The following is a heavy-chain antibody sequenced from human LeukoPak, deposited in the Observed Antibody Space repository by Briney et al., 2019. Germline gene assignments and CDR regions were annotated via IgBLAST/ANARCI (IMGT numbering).Heavy chain of an antibody. Sequence: GGSLRLSCAASGFTSSSYGMHWVRQAPGKGLEWVAFIRYDGSNKYYADSVKGRFTISRDNSKNTLYLQMNSLRAEDTAVYYCAKGGFHYDYCFDYWGQGTLVTVSS. J-gene: IGHJ4*02. CDR1: GFTSSSYG. D-gene: IGHD3-16*01. CDR2: IRYDGSNK. V-gene: IGHV3-30*02. CDR3: AKGGFHYDYCFDY.